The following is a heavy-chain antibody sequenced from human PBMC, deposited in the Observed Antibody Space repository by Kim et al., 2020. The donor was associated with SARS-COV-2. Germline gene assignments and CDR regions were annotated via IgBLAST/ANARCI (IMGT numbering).Heavy chain of an antibody. CDR2: ISYDGSNK. D-gene: IGHD3-10*01. CDR3: AKDRVRLRRQGYYFDY. Sequence: GGSLRLSCAASGFTFSSYGMHWVRQAPGKGLEWVAVISYDGSNKYYADSVKGRFTISRDNSKNTLYLQMNSLRAEDTAVYYCAKDRVRLRRQGYYFDYWGQGTLVTVSS. V-gene: IGHV3-30*18. CDR1: GFTFSSYG. J-gene: IGHJ4*02.